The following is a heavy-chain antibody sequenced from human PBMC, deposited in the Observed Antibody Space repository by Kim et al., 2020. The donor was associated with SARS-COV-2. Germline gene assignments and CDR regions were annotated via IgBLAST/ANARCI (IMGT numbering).Heavy chain of an antibody. V-gene: IGHV1-3*01. Sequence: ASVKVSCKAFGYRFTNYAIHWVRQAPGRRPEWMGWIHPGNGNSKRSQNFQNRVIFTADTYASIAYMKVSGLRSEDTALFYCTREDGSGPSYRAFDLWGQGTQVVVSS. CDR1: GYRFTNYA. CDR3: TREDGSGPSYRAFDL. D-gene: IGHD3-10*01. J-gene: IGHJ3*01. CDR2: IHPGNGNS.